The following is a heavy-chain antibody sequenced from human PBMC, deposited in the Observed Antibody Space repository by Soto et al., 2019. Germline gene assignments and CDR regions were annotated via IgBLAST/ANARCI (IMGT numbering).Heavy chain of an antibody. V-gene: IGHV3-33*01. CDR3: AREGHRGGYYSYDAFDI. Sequence: GGSLRLSCAASGFTFSSYGMHWVRQAPGKGLEWVAVIWYDGSNKYYADSVKGRFTISRDNSKNTLYLQMNSLRAEDTAVYYCAREGHRGGYYSYDAFDIWGQGTMVTVSS. CDR2: IWYDGSNK. CDR1: GFTFSSYG. D-gene: IGHD3-22*01. J-gene: IGHJ3*02.